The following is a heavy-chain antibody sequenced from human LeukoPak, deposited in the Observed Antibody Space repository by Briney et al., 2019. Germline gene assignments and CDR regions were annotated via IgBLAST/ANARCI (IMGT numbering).Heavy chain of an antibody. CDR1: GFTFSDYY. V-gene: IGHV3-11*01. D-gene: IGHD6-13*01. CDR3: ARVGVIAAAGTYDY. Sequence: PGGSLRLSCAASGFTFSDYYMTWIHQAPGNGLEWVSYISGSGDTISYADSVKGRFTISRDNAKNSLYLQMNSLRAEDTAVYYSARVGVIAAAGTYDYWGQGTLVTVSS. J-gene: IGHJ4*02. CDR2: ISGSGDTI.